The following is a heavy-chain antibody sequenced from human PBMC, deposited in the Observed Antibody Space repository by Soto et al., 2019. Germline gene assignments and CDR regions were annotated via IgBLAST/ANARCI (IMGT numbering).Heavy chain of an antibody. V-gene: IGHV1-46*01. CDR2: INPNGGXT. CDR3: ARDLAAADY. D-gene: IGHD6-13*01. CDR1: GYIFINYY. Sequence: QVHLVQSGAEVKKPGASVKVSCKASGYIFINYYIHWVRQAPGQGLEWIGIINPNGGXTNYAQKXXXXXXXXXXXXXXXXYXDLSSLRSDDTAVYYCARDLAAADYWGQGTLVTVSS. J-gene: IGHJ4*02.